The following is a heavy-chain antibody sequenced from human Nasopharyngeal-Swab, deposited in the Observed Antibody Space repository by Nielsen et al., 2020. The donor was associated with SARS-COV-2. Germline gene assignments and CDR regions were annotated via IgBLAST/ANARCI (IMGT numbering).Heavy chain of an antibody. CDR3: ARGRITMIVVVSHLDV. V-gene: IGHV4-31*03. Sequence: LSCTVSGGSISSGGYYWSWIRQHPGKGLEWIGYIYYSGSTYYNPSLKSRVTISVDTSKNQFSLKLSSVTAADTAVYYCARGRITMIVVVSHLDVWGQGTTVTVSS. J-gene: IGHJ6*02. D-gene: IGHD3-22*01. CDR2: IYYSGST. CDR1: GGSISSGGYY.